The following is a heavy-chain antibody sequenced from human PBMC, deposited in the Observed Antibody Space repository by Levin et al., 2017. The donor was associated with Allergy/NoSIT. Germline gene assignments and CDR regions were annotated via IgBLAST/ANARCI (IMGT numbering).Heavy chain of an antibody. Sequence: GGSLRLSCAASGFTFSSYGMHWVRQAPGKGLEWVAVIWYDGSNKYYADSVKGRFTISRDNSKNTLYLQMNSLRAEDTAVYYCARGGNYYGSGSRYYFDYWGQGTLVTVSS. CDR3: ARGGNYYGSGSRYYFDY. J-gene: IGHJ4*02. CDR1: GFTFSSYG. CDR2: IWYDGSNK. V-gene: IGHV3-33*01. D-gene: IGHD3-10*01.